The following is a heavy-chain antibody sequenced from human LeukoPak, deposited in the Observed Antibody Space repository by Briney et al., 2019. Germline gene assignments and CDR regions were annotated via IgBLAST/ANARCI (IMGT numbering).Heavy chain of an antibody. V-gene: IGHV4-34*01. CDR2: INHSGST. CDR3: ARVTGYMIEDYFDY. Sequence: SETLSLTCAVYGGSFSGYYWSWIRQPPGKGLEWIGEINHSGSTNYNPSLKSRVTISVDTSKNQFSLKVSSVTAADTAVYYCARVTGYMIEDYFDYWGQGILVTVSS. D-gene: IGHD3-9*01. CDR1: GGSFSGYY. J-gene: IGHJ4*02.